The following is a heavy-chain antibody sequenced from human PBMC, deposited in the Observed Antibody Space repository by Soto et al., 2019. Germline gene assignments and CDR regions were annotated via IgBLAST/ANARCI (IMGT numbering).Heavy chain of an antibody. CDR2: INHSGST. CDR3: ARAPITIFGVAHQGVPAY. J-gene: IGHJ1*01. Sequence: PPETLSLTYAVYGGSFSGYYWSWIRQPPGKGLEWIGEINHSGSTNYNPSLKSRVTISVDTSKNQFSLKLSSVTAADTAVYYCARAPITIFGVAHQGVPAYWGQGTLVTVSS. V-gene: IGHV4-34*01. D-gene: IGHD3-3*01. CDR1: GGSFSGYY.